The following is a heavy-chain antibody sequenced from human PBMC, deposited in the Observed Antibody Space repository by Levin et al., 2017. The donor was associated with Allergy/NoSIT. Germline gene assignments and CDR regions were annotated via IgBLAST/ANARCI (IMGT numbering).Heavy chain of an antibody. Sequence: PSETLSLTCTVSGGSIDSSGYYWGWIRQPPGKGLEWIGSIYYSGSTYYNPSLKSRVSISVDTSKNQFSLKLTSVTAADTAMYYCMRRLAGSSNWDFDYWGQGTLVTVSS. CDR3: MRRLAGSSNWDFDY. CDR2: IYYSGST. D-gene: IGHD4-11*01. J-gene: IGHJ4*02. CDR1: GGSIDSSGYY. V-gene: IGHV4-39*01.